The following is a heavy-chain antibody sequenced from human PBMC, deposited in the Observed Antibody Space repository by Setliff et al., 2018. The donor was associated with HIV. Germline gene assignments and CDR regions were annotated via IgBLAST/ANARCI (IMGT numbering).Heavy chain of an antibody. V-gene: IGHV3-48*04. Sequence: PGGSLRLSCAASGFNFKTYGMTWVRQAPGKGLDWVAHIGSSNHGIHYTASVQGRFTVSRDNANNLLFLEMNNLRVEETAVYYCASFFGDYGYWGHGTQVTVSS. CDR2: IGSSNHGI. J-gene: IGHJ4*01. D-gene: IGHD3-10*01. CDR3: ASFFGDYGY. CDR1: GFNFKTYG.